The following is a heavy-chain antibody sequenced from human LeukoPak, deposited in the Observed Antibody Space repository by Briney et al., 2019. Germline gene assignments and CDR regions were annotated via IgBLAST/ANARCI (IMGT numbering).Heavy chain of an antibody. J-gene: IGHJ4*02. CDR2: INAGNGNT. CDR3: ARELNDYVWGSYRYFDY. V-gene: IGHV1-3*01. D-gene: IGHD3-16*02. CDR1: GYTFTSYA. Sequence: GASVNVSCKASGYTFTSYAMHWVRQAPGQRLEWMGWINAGNGNTKYSQKFQGRVTITADESTSTAYMELSSLRSEDTAVYYCARELNDYVWGSYRYFDYWGQGTLVTVSS.